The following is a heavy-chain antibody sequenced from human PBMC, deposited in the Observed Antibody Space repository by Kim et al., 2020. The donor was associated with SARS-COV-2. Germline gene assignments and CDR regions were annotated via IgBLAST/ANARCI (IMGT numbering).Heavy chain of an antibody. Sequence: GSGGRTYYADSVKGRFTISRDNSKNTLYLQMNSLRAEDTAVYYCAKRKDVWGQGTTVTVSS. CDR3: AKRKDV. V-gene: IGHV3-23*01. J-gene: IGHJ6*02. CDR2: GSGGRT.